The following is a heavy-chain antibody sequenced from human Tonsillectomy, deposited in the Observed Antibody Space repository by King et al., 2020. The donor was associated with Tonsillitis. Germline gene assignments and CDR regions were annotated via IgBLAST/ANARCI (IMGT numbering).Heavy chain of an antibody. V-gene: IGHV3-30*04. CDR1: GFTFSSYA. J-gene: IGHJ4*02. CDR2: ISYDGSNK. D-gene: IGHD5-18*01. CDR3: ARVGDTAMELDY. Sequence: VQLVESGGGVVQPGRSLRLSCAASGFTFSSYAMHWVRQAPGKGLEWVAVISYDGSNKYYADSVKGRFTISRDNSKNTLYLQMNSLRAEDTAVYYCARVGDTAMELDYWGQGTLVTVSS.